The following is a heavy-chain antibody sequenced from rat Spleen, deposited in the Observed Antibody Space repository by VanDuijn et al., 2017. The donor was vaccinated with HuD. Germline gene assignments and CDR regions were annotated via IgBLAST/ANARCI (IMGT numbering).Heavy chain of an antibody. CDR2: ISTGGGNT. Sequence: EVHLVGSGGGLVQPGRSLKLSCAASGFTFSNYDMAWVRQAPAKGLEWIASISTGGGNTYYRDSVKGRFTISRDNAKNTLYLQMDSLRSEDTATYYCATQSIIRVPLFDYWGQGVMVTVSS. J-gene: IGHJ2*01. V-gene: IGHV5S13*01. D-gene: IGHD4-3*01. CDR3: ATQSIIRVPLFDY. CDR1: GFTFSNYD.